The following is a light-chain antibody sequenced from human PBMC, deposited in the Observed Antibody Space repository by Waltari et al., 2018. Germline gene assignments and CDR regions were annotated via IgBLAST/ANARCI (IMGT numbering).Light chain of an antibody. CDR3: QSYDNSLRGSVL. Sequence: QSVLTQAPSVSGAPGQRVTISCTGGDPNIESFGGNWYQHLPGRVPKLIIYENTNRPSGVPDRFSGSKSGTSASLAIDGLQPEDEGDYYCQSYDNSLRGSVLFGGGTKVTV. J-gene: IGLJ3*02. CDR1: DPNIESFG. V-gene: IGLV1-40*01. CDR2: ENT.